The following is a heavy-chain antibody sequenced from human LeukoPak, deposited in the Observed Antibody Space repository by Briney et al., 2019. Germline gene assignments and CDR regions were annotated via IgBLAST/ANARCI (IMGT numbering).Heavy chain of an antibody. V-gene: IGHV1-18*01. CDR3: ARVRLGYCSSTSCDYIPRFDP. CDR1: GYTFTSYG. D-gene: IGHD2-2*01. CDR2: ISAYNGNT. J-gene: IGHJ5*02. Sequence: ASVKVSCKASGYTFTSYGISWVRQAPGQGLEWMGWISAYNGNTNYAQKLQGRVTMTTDTPTSTAYMELRSLRSDDTAVYYCARVRLGYCSSTSCDYIPRFDPWGQGTLVTVSS.